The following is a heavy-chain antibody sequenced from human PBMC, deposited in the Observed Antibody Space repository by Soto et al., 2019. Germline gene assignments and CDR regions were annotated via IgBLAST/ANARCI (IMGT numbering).Heavy chain of an antibody. CDR3: ARRGCSSTSCYSVEKGFDP. V-gene: IGHV1-69*13. J-gene: IGHJ5*02. Sequence: SVKVSCKASGGTFSSYAISWVRQAPGQGLEWMGGIIPIFGTANYAQKFQGRVTITADESTSTAYMELSSLRSEDTAVYYCARRGCSSTSCYSVEKGFDPWGKGTLVTVSS. CDR1: GGTFSSYA. CDR2: IIPIFGTA. D-gene: IGHD2-2*02.